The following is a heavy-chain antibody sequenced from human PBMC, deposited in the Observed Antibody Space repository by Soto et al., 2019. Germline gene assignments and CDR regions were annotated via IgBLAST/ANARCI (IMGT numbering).Heavy chain of an antibody. J-gene: IGHJ3*02. V-gene: IGHV2-5*02. CDR3: AHRGEVATIISDAFDI. CDR2: IYRDDDK. Sequence: QITLKVCGPTLVKSTQTLTLTCTFSGISLSTDAVGVAWIRQPPGKALEWLALIYRDDDKRYSPSLKSRLTIIKDTSKNPVVLTMTNMDPVDTATYYCAHRGEVATIISDAFDIWGPGTSVTVSS. CDR1: GISLSTDAVG. D-gene: IGHD5-12*01.